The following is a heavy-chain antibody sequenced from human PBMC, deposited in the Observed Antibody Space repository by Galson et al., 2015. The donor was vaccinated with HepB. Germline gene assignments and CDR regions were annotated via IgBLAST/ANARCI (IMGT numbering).Heavy chain of an antibody. CDR1: GFRSSDYS. D-gene: IGHD2-8*02. Sequence: LRLSCAVSGFRSSDYSMNWVRQTPGKGLEWISYIRRTGSPTHYADSVRGRFVISRDNAKNSLYLQMNSLRDEDTAVYYCARDLPGGSFQSAFDGWGPGTLFAVSS. V-gene: IGHV3-48*02. CDR2: IRRTGSPT. J-gene: IGHJ3*01. CDR3: ARDLPGGSFQSAFDG.